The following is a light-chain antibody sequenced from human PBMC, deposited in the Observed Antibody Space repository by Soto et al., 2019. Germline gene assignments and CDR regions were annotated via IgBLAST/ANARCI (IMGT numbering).Light chain of an antibody. CDR1: QSVSSY. V-gene: IGKV3-11*01. CDR3: QQRSNWPPWT. CDR2: DAS. J-gene: IGKJ1*01. Sequence: EIVLTQSPATLSLSPGERATLSCRALQSVSSYLAWYQQKPGQAPRLLIYDASNRATGIPARFSGSGSGTDCTLTISSLEPDDFAVYYCQQRSNWPPWTFGQGTKVEIK.